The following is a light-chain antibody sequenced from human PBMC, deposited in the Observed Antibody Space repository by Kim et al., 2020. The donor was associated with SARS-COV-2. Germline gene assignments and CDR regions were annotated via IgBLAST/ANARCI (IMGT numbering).Light chain of an antibody. J-gene: IGKJ1*01. CDR2: GAS. CDR1: QSVSTN. CDR3: QQYNSWPPRRT. V-gene: IGKV3-15*01. Sequence: PGERAPLSCRASQSVSTNLAWYQQKPGQAPRLLIYGASTRATGFPARFSGSGSGTEFTLTISSLQSEDVAVYYCQQYNSWPPRRTFGQGTKVDIK.